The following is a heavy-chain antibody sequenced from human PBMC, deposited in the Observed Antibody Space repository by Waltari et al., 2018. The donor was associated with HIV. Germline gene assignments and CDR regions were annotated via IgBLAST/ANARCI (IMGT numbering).Heavy chain of an antibody. D-gene: IGHD6-19*01. CDR1: GGSFSGYY. CDR3: ARGEIAVAGN. V-gene: IGHV4-34*01. CDR2: INHSGST. Sequence: QVQLQQWGAGLLKPSETLSLTCAVYGGSFSGYYWSWIRQPPGKGMEWIGEINHSGSTNYNPSLKSRVTRSVDTSKNQFSRKLSSVTAADTAVYYCARGEIAVAGNWGQGTLVTVSS. J-gene: IGHJ4*02.